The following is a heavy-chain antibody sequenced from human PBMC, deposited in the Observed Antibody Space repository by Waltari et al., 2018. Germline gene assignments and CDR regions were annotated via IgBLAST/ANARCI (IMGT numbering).Heavy chain of an antibody. CDR1: GFSLSTNGVG. Sequence: QITLKESGPTLVKPTQTLTLTCTFSGFSLSTNGVGVGWSRQPPGKAPEWLALIYWNGYERYNPYLRSRLTITKDTAQNQVVLTMTNMDPVDTATYDCAHEFGAFDIWGQGTMVTVSS. CDR2: IYWNGYE. CDR3: AHEFGAFDI. D-gene: IGHD3-16*01. J-gene: IGHJ3*02. V-gene: IGHV2-5*01.